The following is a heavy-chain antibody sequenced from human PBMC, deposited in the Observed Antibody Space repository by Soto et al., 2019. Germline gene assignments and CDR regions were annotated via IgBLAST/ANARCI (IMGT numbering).Heavy chain of an antibody. D-gene: IGHD3-10*01. V-gene: IGHV4-31*03. CDR2: ISYSGST. CDR3: ARDQDYGSGRDAFDI. J-gene: IGHJ3*02. Sequence: QVQLQESGPGLVKPSQTLSLTCTVSGGSISSGGYYWSWIRQHPGKGLEWIGYISYSGSTYYNPSIKSRVTISVDTSKNQFSLKLSSVTAADTAVYYCARDQDYGSGRDAFDIWGQGTMVTVSS. CDR1: GGSISSGGYY.